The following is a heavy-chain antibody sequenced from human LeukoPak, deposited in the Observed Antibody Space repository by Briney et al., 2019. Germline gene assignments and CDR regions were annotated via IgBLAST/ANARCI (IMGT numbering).Heavy chain of an antibody. D-gene: IGHD6-6*01. V-gene: IGHV3-21*01. CDR3: ARGHFDSSSTHDY. CDR2: ISNSGDYV. Sequence: GGSLRLSCLASGFAFSTYSMNWVRQTPGKGLEWVSSISNSGDYVYYADSMKGRFTISRDNAKNSLYLQMNSLRADDTAVYYCARGHFDSSSTHDYWGQGTLVTVSS. CDR1: GFAFSTYS. J-gene: IGHJ4*02.